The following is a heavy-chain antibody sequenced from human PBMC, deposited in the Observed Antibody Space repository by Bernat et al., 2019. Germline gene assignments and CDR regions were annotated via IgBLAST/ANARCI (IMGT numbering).Heavy chain of an antibody. Sequence: QVQLVESGGGVVQPGRSLRLSCAASGFTFSSYGMHWVRQAPGKGLEWVAVISYDGSNKYYADSVKGRFTISRDNSKNTLYLQMNSLRAEDTAVYYCAKGFYNWYDGGYFDDWGQGTLVTVSS. CDR2: ISYDGSNK. D-gene: IGHD1-20*01. CDR1: GFTFSSYG. V-gene: IGHV3-30*18. CDR3: AKGFYNWYDGGYFDD. J-gene: IGHJ4*02.